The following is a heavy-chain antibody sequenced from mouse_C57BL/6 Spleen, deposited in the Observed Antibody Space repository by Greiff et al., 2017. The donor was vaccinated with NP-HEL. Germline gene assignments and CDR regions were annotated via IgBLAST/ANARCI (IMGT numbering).Heavy chain of an antibody. V-gene: IGHV5-17*01. D-gene: IGHD1-1*01. CDR2: ISSGSSTI. CDR3: ARSYYYGSSYAMDY. Sequence: EVNVVESGGGLVKPGGSLKLSCAASGFTFSDYGMHWVRQAPEKGLEWVAYISSGSSTIYYADTVKGRFTISRDNAKNTLFLQMTSLRSEDTAMYYCARSYYYGSSYAMDYWGQGTSVTVSS. J-gene: IGHJ4*01. CDR1: GFTFSDYG.